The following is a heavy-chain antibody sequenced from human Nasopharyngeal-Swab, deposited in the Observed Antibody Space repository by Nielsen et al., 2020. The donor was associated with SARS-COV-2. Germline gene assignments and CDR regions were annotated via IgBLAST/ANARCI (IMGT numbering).Heavy chain of an antibody. Sequence: ASAKVSCKASGYTFTHYHLHWVRQAPGQGLEWMGTINPTDGSSRYARKFQDRVTMTRDTSSSTLFLEVNRLTSGDTAVFFCARGTDSRVVGSTFGLFDFWGQGTLITVSS. J-gene: IGHJ4*02. CDR1: GYTFTHYH. D-gene: IGHD2-15*01. CDR2: INPTDGSS. V-gene: IGHV1-46*01. CDR3: ARGTDSRVVGSTFGLFDF.